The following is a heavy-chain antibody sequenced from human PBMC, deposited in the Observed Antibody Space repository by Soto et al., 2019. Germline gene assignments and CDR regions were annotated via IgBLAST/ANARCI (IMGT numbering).Heavy chain of an antibody. Sequence: EVQLVESGGGLVQPGGSLRLSCAASGFTVSNSYMSWVRQAPGEGLEWVSVIYSGGSTYYADSVKGRFTISRHNSKNTLYLQMNSLRAEDTAMYYCARLYCSGGSCYTGDVFDIWGQGTMVTVS. CDR1: GFTVSNSY. CDR3: ARLYCSGGSCYTGDVFDI. J-gene: IGHJ3*02. D-gene: IGHD2-15*01. V-gene: IGHV3-53*04. CDR2: IYSGGST.